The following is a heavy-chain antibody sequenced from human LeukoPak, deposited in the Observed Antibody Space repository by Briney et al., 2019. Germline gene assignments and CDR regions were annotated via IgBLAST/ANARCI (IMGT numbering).Heavy chain of an antibody. D-gene: IGHD6-13*01. CDR2: TYYSGST. V-gene: IGHV4-59*08. CDR3: ARRGYASSWSFDY. Sequence: SETLSLTCTVSGGSLSGYYWNWVRQPPGKGLEWIGYTYYSGSTKYNPSLKSRVTISVDTSKNQFSLKLSSVTAADTAVYYCARRGYASSWSFDYWGQGTLVTVSS. J-gene: IGHJ4*02. CDR1: GGSLSGYY.